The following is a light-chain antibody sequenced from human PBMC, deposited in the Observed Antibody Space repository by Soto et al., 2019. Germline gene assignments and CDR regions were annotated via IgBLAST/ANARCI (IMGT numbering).Light chain of an antibody. CDR3: QQYGSSPLT. V-gene: IGKV3-20*01. CDR2: GAS. Sequence: EIVLTQSPGTLSLSPGERATLSCRASQSVSNNYLAWYQQKPGQAPRLLIYGASNRATGIPDRSSGSGSGTDFTLTISRLEAEDFAVYYCQQYGSSPLTFGGGTKVDIK. J-gene: IGKJ4*01. CDR1: QSVSNNY.